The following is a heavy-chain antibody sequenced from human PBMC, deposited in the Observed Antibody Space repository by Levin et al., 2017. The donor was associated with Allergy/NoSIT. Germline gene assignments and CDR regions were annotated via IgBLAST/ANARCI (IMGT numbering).Heavy chain of an antibody. J-gene: IGHJ4*02. CDR3: ARDRLRYSSTPTFDY. CDR2: TSAYNGHT. Sequence: ASVKVSCKASGFTFLSSGVSWVRQAPGQGLEWMGWTSAYNGHTNYAQKVQGRVTMTTDTSTSTAYMELRSLRSDDTAVYYCARDRLRYSSTPTFDYWGQGTLVPVSS. CDR1: GFTFLSSG. V-gene: IGHV1-18*01. D-gene: IGHD6-13*01.